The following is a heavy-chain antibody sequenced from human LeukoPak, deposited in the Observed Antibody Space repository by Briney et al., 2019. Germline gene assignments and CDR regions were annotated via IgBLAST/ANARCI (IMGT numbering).Heavy chain of an antibody. CDR2: IWYDGSNK. CDR3: ARGGISRAAAGTVH. D-gene: IGHD6-13*01. CDR1: GFAFSSYV. J-gene: IGHJ4*02. Sequence: GGSLRLSCAASGFAFSSYVMHWVRQAPGKGMEGVAVIWYDGSNKYYADSVKGRFTISRDNSKNTLYLQMNSLRAEDTAVYYCARGGISRAAAGTVHSGQGTLVTVSS. V-gene: IGHV3-33*01.